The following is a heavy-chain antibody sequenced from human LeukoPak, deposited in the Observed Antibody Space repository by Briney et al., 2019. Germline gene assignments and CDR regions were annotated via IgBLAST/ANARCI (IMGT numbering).Heavy chain of an antibody. V-gene: IGHV3-33*01. J-gene: IGHJ4*02. CDR1: GFTFSSYG. CDR2: IWYDGSNK. Sequence: GGSLRLSCAASGFTFSSYGMHWVRQAPGKGLEWVSVIWYDGSNKYYADSVKGRFTISRDNSKNTLYLQMNSLRAEDTAVYYCARTMRPILTGYYSLDYWGQGTLVTVSS. D-gene: IGHD3-9*01. CDR3: ARTMRPILTGYYSLDY.